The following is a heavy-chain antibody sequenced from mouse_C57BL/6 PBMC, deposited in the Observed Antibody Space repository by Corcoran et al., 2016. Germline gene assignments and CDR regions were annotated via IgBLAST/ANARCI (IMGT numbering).Heavy chain of an antibody. CDR1: GYTFTDSY. V-gene: IGHV1-26*01. D-gene: IGHD2-4*01. J-gene: IGHJ4*01. CDR3: ARGGKIRGRSMDY. Sequence: EVQLQQSGPELVKPGASVKISCKASGYTFTDSYMNWVKQSHGKSLEWIGDINPNNGGTSYNQKFKGKATLTVDKSSSTAYMELRSLTSEDSAVYYCARGGKIRGRSMDYWGQGTSVTVSA. CDR2: INPNNGGT.